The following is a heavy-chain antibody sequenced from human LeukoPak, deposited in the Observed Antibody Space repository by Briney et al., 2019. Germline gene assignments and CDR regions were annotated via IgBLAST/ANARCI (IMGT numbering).Heavy chain of an antibody. CDR3: ARGPSQDSSWYRSPFDY. Sequence: SETLSLTCTVSRGSITSGGYYWSWLRQPPGKGLEWIGHIYYTGSTSYNPSLKSRVTISVDTSRNQFSLNLNSVTAADTAVYYCARGPSQDSSWYRSPFDYWGQGTLVTVSS. D-gene: IGHD6-13*01. V-gene: IGHV4-61*08. CDR1: RGSITSGGYY. CDR2: IYYTGST. J-gene: IGHJ4*02.